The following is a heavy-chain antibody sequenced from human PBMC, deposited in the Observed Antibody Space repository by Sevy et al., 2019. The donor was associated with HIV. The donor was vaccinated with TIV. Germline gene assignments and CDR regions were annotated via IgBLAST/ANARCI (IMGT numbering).Heavy chain of an antibody. CDR2: IYSGDSI. CDR1: GFTVSSNY. V-gene: IGHV3-53*01. D-gene: IGHD6-13*01. CDR3: AVVAEGY. J-gene: IGHJ4*02. Sequence: GGSLRISCAASGFTVSSNYMSWVRQAPGKGLEWVSVIYSGDSISYADSVKGRFTISRDNSKNTLYLQRNSLRAEDTAVYYCAVVAEGYWGQGTLVTVSS.